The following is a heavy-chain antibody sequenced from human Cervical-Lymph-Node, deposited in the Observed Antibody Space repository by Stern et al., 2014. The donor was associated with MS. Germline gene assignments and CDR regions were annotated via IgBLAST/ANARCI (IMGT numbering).Heavy chain of an antibody. CDR2: IMPILGTS. CDR1: GGTLISYP. J-gene: IGHJ5*02. D-gene: IGHD1-26*01. Sequence: QLVQSGAEVKKPGSSVKVSCQASGGTLISYPISWVRQAPGQGLEWLGGIMPILGTSNYAHKFQGRVTIIADESTTTIYMELRSLKSEDTAVYYCARHLGSHESGWFDPWGQGTLVTVSS. V-gene: IGHV1-69*01. CDR3: ARHLGSHESGWFDP.